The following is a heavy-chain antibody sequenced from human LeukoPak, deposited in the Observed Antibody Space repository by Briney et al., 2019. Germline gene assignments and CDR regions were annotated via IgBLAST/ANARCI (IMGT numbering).Heavy chain of an antibody. CDR3: ARSMIVQNDWFDP. CDR2: IKQDGSEK. V-gene: IGHV3-7*01. J-gene: IGHJ5*02. CDR1: GFTFSSYW. D-gene: IGHD3-22*01. Sequence: PGGSLRLSSAASGFTFSSYWMSWVRQAPGKGLEWVANIKQDGSEKYYVDSVKGRFTISRDNAKNSLYLQMNSLRAEDTAVYYCARSMIVQNDWFDPWGQGTLVTVSS.